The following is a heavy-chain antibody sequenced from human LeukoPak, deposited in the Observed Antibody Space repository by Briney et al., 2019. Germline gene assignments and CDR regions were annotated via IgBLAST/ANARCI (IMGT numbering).Heavy chain of an antibody. CDR2: IRSKANSYAT. CDR3: KSAPPIAAAGTSTDY. D-gene: IGHD6-13*01. V-gene: IGHV3-73*01. CDR1: GFTFSGSA. Sequence: GESLTLSCAASGFTFSGSAMHWVRQASGKGLEWVGRIRSKANSYATAYDASVKGRYTSTRDDSQNTAYLQMTSLKAEDTAVYYRKSAPPIAAAGTSTDYWGQETLVTVSS. J-gene: IGHJ4*02.